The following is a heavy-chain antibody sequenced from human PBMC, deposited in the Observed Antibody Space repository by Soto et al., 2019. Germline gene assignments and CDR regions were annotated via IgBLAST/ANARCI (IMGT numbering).Heavy chain of an antibody. D-gene: IGHD3-3*01. J-gene: IGHJ4*02. CDR2: MNPNSGNT. V-gene: IGHV1-8*01. CDR1: GYTFTRYD. Sequence: ASVKVSCKASGYTFTRYDINWVRQATGQGLEWMGWMNPNSGNTGYAQKFQGRVNMTRNTSISTAYMELSSLRSEDTAVYYCARVHYDFWSGYYPYPDYRGQGTLVTVS. CDR3: ARVHYDFWSGYYPYPDY.